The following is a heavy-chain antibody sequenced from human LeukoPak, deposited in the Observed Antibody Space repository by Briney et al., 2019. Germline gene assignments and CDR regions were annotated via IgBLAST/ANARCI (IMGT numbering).Heavy chain of an antibody. CDR1: GFTFRDFV. J-gene: IGHJ5*02. CDR2: ISYDGSNK. CDR3: ARDATGDGDLES. V-gene: IGHV3-30*04. Sequence: PGRSLRLSCAASGFTFRDFVMHWVRQAPGKGLEWVSVISYDGSNKYYADSVKGRFTISRDNSKNTLYLQMNSLRSEDTALYYCARDATGDGDLESWGQGTLVTVSP. D-gene: IGHD4-17*01.